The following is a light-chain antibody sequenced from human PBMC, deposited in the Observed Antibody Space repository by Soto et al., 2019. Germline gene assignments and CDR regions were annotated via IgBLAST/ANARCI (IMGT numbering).Light chain of an antibody. CDR3: CSYAGYGTWV. CDR2: EVN. V-gene: IGLV2-23*02. Sequence: QSALTQPASVSGSPGQSITISCTGTSSDVAGYNLVSWYQHHPGKAPKLMIYEVNKWPSGISNRFSGSKSGNTASLTISGLQAEDEADFYCCSYAGYGTWVFGGGTKVTVL. CDR1: SSDVAGYNL. J-gene: IGLJ2*01.